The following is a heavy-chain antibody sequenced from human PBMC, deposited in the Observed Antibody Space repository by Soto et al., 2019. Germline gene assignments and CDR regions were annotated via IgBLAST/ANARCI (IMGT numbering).Heavy chain of an antibody. CDR1: GFTFGDYA. D-gene: IGHD6-13*01. V-gene: IGHV1-2*04. CDR3: ARTRTPIEGSSWFQAPLYYFDY. Sequence: SCTASGFTFGDYAMSWFRQAPGKGLEWMGWINPNSGGTNYAQKFQGWVTMTRDTSISTAYMELSRLRSDDTAVYYCARTRTPIEGSSWFQAPLYYFDYWGQGTLVTVSS. CDR2: INPNSGGT. J-gene: IGHJ4*02.